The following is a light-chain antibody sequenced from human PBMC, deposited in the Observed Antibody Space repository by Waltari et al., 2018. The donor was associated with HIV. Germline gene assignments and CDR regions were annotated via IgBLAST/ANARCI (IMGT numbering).Light chain of an antibody. V-gene: IGKV1-39*01. J-gene: IGKJ1*01. CDR2: GTN. CDR3: HQTYTMPWT. CDR1: QSISHY. Sequence: DIQMTQFPSSLAVSVGDRVTITCRTSQSISHYLQWYQQKPGKAPKLVIYGTNNLHSGVPSRFSASGSGTDFTLTISSLQPDDFAIYHCHQTYTMPWTFGQGTKVEIK.